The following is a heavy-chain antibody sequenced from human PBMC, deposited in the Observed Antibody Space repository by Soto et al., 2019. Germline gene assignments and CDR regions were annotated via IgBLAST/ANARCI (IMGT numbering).Heavy chain of an antibody. CDR2: ILHDGGSI. V-gene: IGHV3-30*18. CDR3: AKEKNYRGTATGTFGN. Sequence: QVQLVESGGGVVLPGGSLRLSCVASGFTFSDYGIHWVRQAAGRGPEWVSLILHDGGSIYYGDSVRGRFTISRDNSGNTVYLQMNSLRPDDTGIYYCAKEKNYRGTATGTFGNWGQGTLVTVSS. D-gene: IGHD3-10*01. CDR1: GFTFSDYG. J-gene: IGHJ4*02.